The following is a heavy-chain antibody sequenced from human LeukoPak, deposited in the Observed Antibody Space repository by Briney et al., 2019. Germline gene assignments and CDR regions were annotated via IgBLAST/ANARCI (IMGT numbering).Heavy chain of an antibody. D-gene: IGHD1-26*01. V-gene: IGHV4-59*01. CDR1: GGSIGDYY. CDR3: ARGVTSPLDAFDI. CDR2: LYNSGST. J-gene: IGHJ3*02. Sequence: PSETLSLTCAVSGGSIGDYYWTWMRQPPGKGLEWIGSLYNSGSTNYNPSLKSRLTISVDMSKNQVSLQLSSVTAADTAVYYCARGVTSPLDAFDIWGQGTTVTVSS.